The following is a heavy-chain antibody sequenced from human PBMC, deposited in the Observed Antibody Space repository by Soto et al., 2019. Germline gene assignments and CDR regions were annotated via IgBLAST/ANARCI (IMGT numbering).Heavy chain of an antibody. CDR1: GFTFSEDA. Sequence: QVDLVESGGGVVQPGKSLRLSCATSGFTFSEDAMHWVRQAPGKGLEWVAVIWDDGSKKHYADSVKGRFTISRDNSKNTPFLQMNSLTAEDTAVYWCARAGRYTAMFSGFDYWGQGTLVTVSS. CDR2: IWDDGSKK. D-gene: IGHD5-18*01. CDR3: ARAGRYTAMFSGFDY. V-gene: IGHV3-33*01. J-gene: IGHJ4*02.